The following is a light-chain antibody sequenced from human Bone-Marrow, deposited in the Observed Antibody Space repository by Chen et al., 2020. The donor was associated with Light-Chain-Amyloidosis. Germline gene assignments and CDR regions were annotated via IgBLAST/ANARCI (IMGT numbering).Light chain of an antibody. Sequence: EIVLTQSPGTLSLSPGEGANLYRRASQTISSNYLTWYQQKFGQAPRLLIYGSSSRATGIPDRFTGSGSGTDFTLTINRLEPEDFAMYYCQQYGTSPLTFGGGTKVEIK. CDR3: QQYGTSPLT. V-gene: IGKV3-20*01. J-gene: IGKJ4*01. CDR2: GSS. CDR1: QTISSNY.